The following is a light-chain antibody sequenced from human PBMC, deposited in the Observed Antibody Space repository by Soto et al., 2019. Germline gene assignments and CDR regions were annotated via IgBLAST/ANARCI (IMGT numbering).Light chain of an antibody. V-gene: IGLV1-40*01. CDR3: QSYDSSLSGSV. CDR1: SSNIGADYD. J-gene: IGLJ3*02. CDR2: ANT. Sequence: QSALTQPPSVSGAPGQRVTISCTGSSSNIGADYDVHWYQQLPGAAPKLLIRANTHRPSGVPDRFSASKSGTSVSLAITGLQADDEADYYCQSYDSSLSGSVFGGGTKLTVL.